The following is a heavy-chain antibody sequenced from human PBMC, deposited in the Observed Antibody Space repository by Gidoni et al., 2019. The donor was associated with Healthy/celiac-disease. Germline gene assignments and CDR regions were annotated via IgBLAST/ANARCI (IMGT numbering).Heavy chain of an antibody. Sequence: EVQLLESGGGLVQPGGSLRLSCAASGFTFSSYAMSWVRPAPGKGLEWVSAIRGSGGSTYYADSVKGRFTISRDNSKNTLYLQMNSLRAEDTAVYYCAKDHNDFWSALSYGIWFDPWGQGTLVTVSS. CDR1: GFTFSSYA. CDR3: AKDHNDFWSALSYGIWFDP. V-gene: IGHV3-23*01. CDR2: IRGSGGST. J-gene: IGHJ5*02. D-gene: IGHD3-3*01.